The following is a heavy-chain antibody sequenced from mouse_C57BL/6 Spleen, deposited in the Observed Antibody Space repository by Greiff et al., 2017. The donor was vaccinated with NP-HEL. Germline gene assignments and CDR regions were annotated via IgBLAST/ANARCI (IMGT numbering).Heavy chain of an antibody. CDR2: IDPSDSYT. Sequence: VKLQQPGAELVMPGASVKLSCKASGYTFTSYWMHWVKQRPGQGLEWIGEIDPSDSYTNYNQKFKGKSTLTVDKSSSTAYMQLSSLTSEDSAVYYCARGVPFDYWGQGTTLTVSS. CDR1: GYTFTSYW. V-gene: IGHV1-69*01. J-gene: IGHJ2*01. CDR3: ARGVPFDY. D-gene: IGHD5-1*01.